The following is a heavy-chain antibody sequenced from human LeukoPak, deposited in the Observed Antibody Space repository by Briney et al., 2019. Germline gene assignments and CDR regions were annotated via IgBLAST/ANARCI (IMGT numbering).Heavy chain of an antibody. Sequence: ASVKVSCKASGYTFTSYGISWVRQAPGQGLEWMGWISAYNGNTNYAQKLQGRVTMTTDTSTSTAYMELRSLRSDDTAVYYCASPAPYSSGWHVLDYWGQGTLVTVSS. CDR2: ISAYNGNT. CDR1: GYTFTSYG. CDR3: ASPAPYSSGWHVLDY. V-gene: IGHV1-18*01. D-gene: IGHD6-19*01. J-gene: IGHJ4*02.